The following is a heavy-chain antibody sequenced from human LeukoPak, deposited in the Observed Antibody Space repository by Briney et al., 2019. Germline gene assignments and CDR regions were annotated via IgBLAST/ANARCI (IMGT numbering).Heavy chain of an antibody. J-gene: IGHJ4*02. V-gene: IGHV3-9*01. CDR1: GFTFDDYA. D-gene: IGHD4-11*01. CDR3: AREDHSNYNY. CDR2: ISWNSGSI. Sequence: GGSLRLSCAASGFTFDDYAMHWVRQAPGKGLEWVSAISWNSGSIAYAESVKGRFTISRDNARNSLYLQMNSLRAEDTAVYYCAREDHSNYNYWGQGTLVTVSS.